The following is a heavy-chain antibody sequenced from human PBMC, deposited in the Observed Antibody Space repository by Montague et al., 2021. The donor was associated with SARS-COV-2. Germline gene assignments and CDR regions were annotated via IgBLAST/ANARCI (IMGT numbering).Heavy chain of an antibody. CDR3: ARRGRKLLPVATTIGGFDI. CDR1: GGSISSNNYD. CDR2: IYDSGST. J-gene: IGHJ3*02. Sequence: SETLSLTCTVSGGSISSNNYDWDWIRQPPGKGLEWIGSIYDSGSTXYNPSLKSRVTISVDTSKNHFSLKLNSVTAADTAVYYCARRGRKLLPVATTIGGFDIWGQETMVTVSS. V-gene: IGHV4-39*02. D-gene: IGHD5-12*01.